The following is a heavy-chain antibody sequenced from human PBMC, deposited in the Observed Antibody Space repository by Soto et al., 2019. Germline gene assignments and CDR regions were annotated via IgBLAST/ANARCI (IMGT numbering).Heavy chain of an antibody. Sequence: QGQLVQSGAEVKKPGASVKVSCKASGYTFTRYGISWVRQAPGQGLEWMGWISGYNGDTNYAQKFQGRVTMTIDTSTSTASMELRSLTSDDTPVYYCATNGQPPYYDYGMDVWGQGTTVTVSS. CDR3: ATNGQPPYYDYGMDV. J-gene: IGHJ6*02. D-gene: IGHD2-8*01. CDR2: ISGYNGDT. CDR1: GYTFTRYG. V-gene: IGHV1-18*01.